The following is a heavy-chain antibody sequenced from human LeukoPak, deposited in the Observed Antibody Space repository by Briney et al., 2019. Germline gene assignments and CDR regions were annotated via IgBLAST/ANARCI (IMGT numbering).Heavy chain of an antibody. CDR1: GGSVSDYY. D-gene: IGHD3-22*01. CDR2: IYYTGSS. CDR3: ARLAKYYDSSGYYRAVSPNYYYYYMDV. J-gene: IGHJ6*03. V-gene: IGHV4-59*02. Sequence: SETLSLTCTVSGGSVSDYYWSWIRQSPGKGLEWIGYIYYTGSSSYNPSLKSRVTISVDTSKNQFSLKLSSVTAADTAVYYCARLAKYYDSSGYYRAVSPNYYYYYMDVWGKGTTVTVSS.